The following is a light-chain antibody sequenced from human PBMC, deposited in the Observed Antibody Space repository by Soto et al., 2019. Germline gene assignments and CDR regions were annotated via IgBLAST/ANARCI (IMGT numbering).Light chain of an antibody. J-gene: IGKJ5*01. Sequence: DIQMTQSHSTLSASVGDRVTITFRASQSISSWLAWYQQKPGKAPKLLIYKASSLESGVPSRFSGSGSGTEFTLTISSLQPDDFATYYCQQYNSYSITFGQGTRLEIK. CDR1: QSISSW. V-gene: IGKV1-5*03. CDR2: KAS. CDR3: QQYNSYSIT.